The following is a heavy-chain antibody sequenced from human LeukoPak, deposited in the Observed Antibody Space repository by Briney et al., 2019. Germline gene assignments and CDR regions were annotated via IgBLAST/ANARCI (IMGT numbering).Heavy chain of an antibody. V-gene: IGHV3-21*01. Sequence: GGSLRLSCAASGFTFSSYSINWVRQAPGKGLEWVSSISSSSSYIYYADSVKGRFTISRDNAKNSLYLQMNSLRAEDTAVYYCARRDDILGMDVWGQGTTVTVSS. D-gene: IGHD3-9*01. J-gene: IGHJ6*02. CDR2: ISSSSSYI. CDR1: GFTFSSYS. CDR3: ARRDDILGMDV.